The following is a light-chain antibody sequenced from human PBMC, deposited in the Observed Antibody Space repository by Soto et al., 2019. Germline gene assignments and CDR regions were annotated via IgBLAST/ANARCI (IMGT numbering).Light chain of an antibody. J-gene: IGKJ1*01. CDR2: AAS. V-gene: IGKV1-39*01. CDR1: QSISSY. CDR3: QQSYSTPRT. Sequence: DIQMTQSPSSLSASVGDRVTITCRASQSISSYLNWYQQKPGKAPKLLIYAASSLQSGVPSRFSGSGSGTDFTLTISSLQPEDCGTYYCQQSYSTPRTFGQGTKVEIK.